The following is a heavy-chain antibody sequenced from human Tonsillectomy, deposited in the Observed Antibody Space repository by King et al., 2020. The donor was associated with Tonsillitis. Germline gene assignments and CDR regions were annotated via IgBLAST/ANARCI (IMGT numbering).Heavy chain of an antibody. V-gene: IGHV1-46*01. CDR1: GYTFTTYY. J-gene: IGHJ6*02. Sequence: QLVQSGAEVKKPGASVKVSCKASGYTFTTYYMHWVRQAPGQGLEWMGLINTSGGSTSYAQKFQGRVTMTRDTSTSTVYMELSSLRFEDTAVYYCARVYYGSGTYANLKYYGMDVWGQGTTVTVSS. D-gene: IGHD3-10*01. CDR2: INTSGGST. CDR3: ARVYYGSGTYANLKYYGMDV.